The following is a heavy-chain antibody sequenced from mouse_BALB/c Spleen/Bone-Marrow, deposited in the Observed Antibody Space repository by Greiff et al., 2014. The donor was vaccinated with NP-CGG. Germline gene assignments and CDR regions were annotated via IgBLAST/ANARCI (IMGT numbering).Heavy chain of an antibody. CDR2: IDPANGNS. D-gene: IGHD1-1*01. J-gene: IGHJ2*01. CDR3: AFITTVVEYYFDY. Sequence: VQLQQSGAELVKPGASVKLSYTASGFNIKDTYMHWVKQRPEQGLEWIGRIDPANGNSKYDPKFQGKATITADTSPNTAYLQLSSLTSEDTAVYYCAFITTVVEYYFDYWGQGTTLTVSS. CDR1: GFNIKDTY. V-gene: IGHV14-3*02.